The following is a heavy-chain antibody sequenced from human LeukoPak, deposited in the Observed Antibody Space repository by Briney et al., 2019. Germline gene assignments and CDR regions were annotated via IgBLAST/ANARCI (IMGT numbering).Heavy chain of an antibody. J-gene: IGHJ3*02. V-gene: IGHV7-4-1*02. D-gene: IGHD6-19*01. CDR3: ARRVPGMAFDI. CDR2: INPNTGNP. Sequence: ASVKVSCKASGYTFTSYAMNWVRQAPGQGLEWMGWINPNTGNPTYAQGFTGRFVFSLDISVSTAYLQISSLKAEDTAVYYCARRVPGMAFDIWGQGTMVTVSS. CDR1: GYTFTSYA.